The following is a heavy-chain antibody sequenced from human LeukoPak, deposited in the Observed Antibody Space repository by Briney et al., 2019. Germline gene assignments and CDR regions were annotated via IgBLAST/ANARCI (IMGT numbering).Heavy chain of an antibody. V-gene: IGHV1-69*13. CDR1: GGTFSSYA. Sequence: SVKVSCKASGGTFSSYAISWVRQAPGQGLEWTGGIIPIFGTANYAQKFQGRVTITADESTSTAYMELSSLRSEDTAVYYCARDPSSSWSGNYWGQGTLVTVSS. J-gene: IGHJ4*02. CDR2: IIPIFGTA. CDR3: ARDPSSSWSGNY. D-gene: IGHD6-13*01.